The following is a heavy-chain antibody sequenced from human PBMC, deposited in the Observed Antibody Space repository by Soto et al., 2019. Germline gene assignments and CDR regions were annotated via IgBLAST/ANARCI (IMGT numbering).Heavy chain of an antibody. CDR3: ARDAGYLLIDY. Sequence: GGSLRLSCAASGFTFSSFGMHWVRQAPGKGLEWVAVIWYDGSNKYYADSVKGRFTISRDNSKNTLYLQMNSLRAEDTAVYYCARDAGYLLIDYWGQGTLVTVSS. D-gene: IGHD1-1*01. V-gene: IGHV3-33*01. CDR1: GFTFSSFG. CDR2: IWYDGSNK. J-gene: IGHJ4*02.